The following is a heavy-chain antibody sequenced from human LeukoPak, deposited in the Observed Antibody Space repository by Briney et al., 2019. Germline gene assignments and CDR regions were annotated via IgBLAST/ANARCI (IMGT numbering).Heavy chain of an antibody. CDR1: GFTFSSYS. J-gene: IGHJ6*02. Sequence: PGGSLRLSCAASGFTFSSYSMNWVRQAPGKGLEWVSSISSSSSYIYYADSVKGRFTISRDNAKNSLYLQMNSLRAEDTAKYYCAKGWAAAALQYYYGMDVWGRGTTVTVSS. V-gene: IGHV3-21*04. D-gene: IGHD6-13*01. CDR3: AKGWAAAALQYYYGMDV. CDR2: ISSSSSYI.